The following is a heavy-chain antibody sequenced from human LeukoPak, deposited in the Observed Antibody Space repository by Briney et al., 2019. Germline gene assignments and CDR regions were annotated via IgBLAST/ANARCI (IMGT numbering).Heavy chain of an antibody. CDR2: ICTSGST. Sequence: PSETLSLTCTVSGGSISSYYWSRIRQPAGKGLEWIGRICTSGSTNYNPSLKSRVTMSVDTSKNQFSLKLSSVTAADTAVYYCARDQVGAPNKALDIWGQGTMVTVSS. CDR3: ARDQVGAPNKALDI. D-gene: IGHD1-26*01. CDR1: GGSISSYY. V-gene: IGHV4-4*07. J-gene: IGHJ3*02.